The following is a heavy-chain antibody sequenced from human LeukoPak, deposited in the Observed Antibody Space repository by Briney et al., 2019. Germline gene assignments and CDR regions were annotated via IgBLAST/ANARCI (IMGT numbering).Heavy chain of an antibody. Sequence: PGGSLRLSCAASEFTFSSYAMSWVRQAPGKGLDWVSTIIGNGRRTSYADSVKGRFTISRDNSKNTLYLQMNSLRAGDTAVYYCAKGGSDYIWGSYRPFEYWGQGTLVTVSS. D-gene: IGHD3-16*02. J-gene: IGHJ4*02. CDR3: AKGGSDYIWGSYRPFEY. CDR2: IIGNGRRT. CDR1: EFTFSSYA. V-gene: IGHV3-23*01.